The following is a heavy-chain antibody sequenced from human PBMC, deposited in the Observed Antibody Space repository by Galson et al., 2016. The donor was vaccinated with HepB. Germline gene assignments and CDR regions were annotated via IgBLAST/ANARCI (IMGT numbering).Heavy chain of an antibody. CDR2: ISGNGGNA. CDR1: GFTFSIYA. V-gene: IGHV3-23*01. Sequence: SLRLSCATSGFTFSIYAMIWVRQAPGKGLEWVSGISGNGGNAYYADSVKGRFTISRDSSKNTLYLQMNSLRADDTAVYYCAKSAGFRYYYGMDVWGQGTTVTVSS. J-gene: IGHJ6*02. CDR3: AKSAGFRYYYGMDV.